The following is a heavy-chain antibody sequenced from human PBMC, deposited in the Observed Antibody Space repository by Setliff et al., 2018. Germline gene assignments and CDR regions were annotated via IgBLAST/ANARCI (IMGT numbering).Heavy chain of an antibody. D-gene: IGHD6-19*01. CDR3: VRTDYSDGRYSMDV. CDR2: INHSGNT. J-gene: IGHJ6*03. V-gene: IGHV4-4*02. Sequence: SETLSLTCAVSGDSISSGNWWSWVRQPPEKGLEWIGEINHSGNTNYNPSLKSRVTISVDKSTNQFPLKLNSVTAADTAVYYCVRTDYSDGRYSMDVWGKGTTVTVSS. CDR1: GDSISSGNW.